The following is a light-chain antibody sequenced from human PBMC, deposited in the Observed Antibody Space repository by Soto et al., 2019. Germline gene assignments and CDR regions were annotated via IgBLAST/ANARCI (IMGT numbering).Light chain of an antibody. CDR3: QQLYSYPYT. J-gene: IGKJ2*01. CDR1: QGISTY. V-gene: IGKV1-9*01. Sequence: DIQLTQSPSFLSASVGDRVTITCRASQGISTYSAWYQQKSGKAPKLLIYVASTLQSGVPSRFSGSGSGTEFTVTISSRQPEDLAIYYCQQLYSYPYTFGQGTKLEI. CDR2: VAS.